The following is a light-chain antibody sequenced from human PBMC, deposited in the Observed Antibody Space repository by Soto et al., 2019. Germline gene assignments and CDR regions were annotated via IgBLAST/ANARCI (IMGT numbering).Light chain of an antibody. V-gene: IGKV3D-15*01. CDR2: GAS. J-gene: IGKJ1*01. Sequence: EIVMTQSPATLSVSPGERATLSCRASQSVRSNLAWYQQKPGQAPRLLIYGASTRATGIPARLSGSGSGTEFTLTISSLQSEDFAVYYCQQYNNWPSTFGQGTKVEIK. CDR1: QSVRSN. CDR3: QQYNNWPST.